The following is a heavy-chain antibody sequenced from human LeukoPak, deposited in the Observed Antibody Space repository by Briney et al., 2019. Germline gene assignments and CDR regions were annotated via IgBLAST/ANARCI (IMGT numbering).Heavy chain of an antibody. CDR2: ITSSSSAI. Sequence: GGSLRLSFAASVLTLSNYSRNEVGQAPGKGLEWVSYITSSSSAIFYADSVKGRFTISRDNGKKSVYLQMKSLGDADTAVYDCARDFNWGFDYWGQGTLVTVSS. D-gene: IGHD7-27*01. CDR3: ARDFNWGFDY. J-gene: IGHJ4*02. V-gene: IGHV3-48*02. CDR1: VLTLSNYS.